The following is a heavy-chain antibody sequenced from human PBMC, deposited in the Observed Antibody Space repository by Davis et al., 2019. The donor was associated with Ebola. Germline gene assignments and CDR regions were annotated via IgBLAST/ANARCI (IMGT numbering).Heavy chain of an antibody. V-gene: IGHV4-39*01. CDR3: ARNNYDTSGYYGIYWYFDL. CDR1: GGSISSSSYY. J-gene: IGHJ2*01. CDR2: IFYSGRT. Sequence: PSETLSLTCTVSGGSISSSSYYWGWIRQPPGKGPEWIGSIFYSGRTYYSPSLQSRVTISVDTSKNQFPLKLRSVTAAETAVYYCARNNYDTSGYYGIYWYFDLWGRGTLVTVSS. D-gene: IGHD3-22*01.